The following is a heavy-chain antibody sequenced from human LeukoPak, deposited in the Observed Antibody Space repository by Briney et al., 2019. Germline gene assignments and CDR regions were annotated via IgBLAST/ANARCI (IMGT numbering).Heavy chain of an antibody. Sequence: GGSLRLSCATSGFTFSTFCMHWVRQAPGKGLVWVSGISDDGSSTNYADSVKGRFTISRDNAKNTLYLQMNSLRAEDTAVYYCVRDWGYDSSGYWQKYFDTWGQGTLVTVSS. CDR3: VRDWGYDSSGYWQKYFDT. CDR1: GFTFSTFC. CDR2: ISDDGSST. V-gene: IGHV3-74*01. J-gene: IGHJ4*02. D-gene: IGHD3-22*01.